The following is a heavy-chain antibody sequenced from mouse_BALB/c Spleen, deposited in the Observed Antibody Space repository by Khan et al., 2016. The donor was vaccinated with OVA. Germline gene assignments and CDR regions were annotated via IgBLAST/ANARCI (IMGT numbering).Heavy chain of an antibody. Sequence: QVRLQQSGAELARPGASVKLSCKASGYTFTDYYINWVKQRTRQGLEWIGEISPGSGDTYYNEKFKGKATLTADKSSSTAYMQLSSLTSEASAVYFCARRNYFGYTFAYWGQGTLVTVSA. D-gene: IGHD1-2*01. CDR3: ARRNYFGYTFAY. CDR1: GYTFTDYY. V-gene: IGHV1-77*01. CDR2: ISPGSGDT. J-gene: IGHJ3*01.